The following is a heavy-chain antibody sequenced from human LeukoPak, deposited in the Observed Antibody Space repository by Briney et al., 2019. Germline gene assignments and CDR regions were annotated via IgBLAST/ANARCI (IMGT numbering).Heavy chain of an antibody. Sequence: PGGSLRLSCAASGFTFDDYAMHWVRQAPGKGLEWVSGISWNSGSIGYADSVKGRFTISRDNAKNSLYLQMNSLRVEDTAVYYCAKLAKYFYGSETYYFFEHWGQGTPLTASS. CDR2: ISWNSGSI. V-gene: IGHV3-9*01. D-gene: IGHD3-10*01. CDR3: AKLAKYFYGSETYYFFEH. J-gene: IGHJ4*02. CDR1: GFTFDDYA.